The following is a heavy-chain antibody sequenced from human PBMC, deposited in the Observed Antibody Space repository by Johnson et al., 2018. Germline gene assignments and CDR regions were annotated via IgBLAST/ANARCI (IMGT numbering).Heavy chain of an antibody. CDR2: ISGSGGST. J-gene: IGHJ1*01. CDR3: EKGGVAYYYGEDVQH. CDR1: GFTFSSYA. V-gene: IGHV3-23*04. D-gene: IGHD3-22*01. Sequence: VQLVESGGGLVQPGGSLRLSCAASGFTFSSYAMSWVRQAPGKGLEWVSAISGSGGSTYYADSVKGRFTISRDNSKNTRYLQMNSLRAEDTAVYYCEKGGVAYYYGEDVQHWGQGTLVTVSS.